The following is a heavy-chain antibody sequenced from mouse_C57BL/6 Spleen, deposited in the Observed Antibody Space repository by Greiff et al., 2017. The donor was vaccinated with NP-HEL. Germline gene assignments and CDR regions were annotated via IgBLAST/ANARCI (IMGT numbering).Heavy chain of an antibody. V-gene: IGHV1-69*01. CDR1: GFTFTSYW. D-gene: IGHD2-4*01. J-gene: IGHJ4*01. Sequence: VQLQQSGAELVMPGASVKLSCKASGFTFTSYWMHWVKQRPGQGLEWIGEIDPSDSYTNYNQKFKGKSTLTVDKSSSTAYMQLSSLTSEDSAFYYFSYDYDRGAMDYWSQGTSVTVSS. CDR3: SYDYDRGAMDY. CDR2: IDPSDSYT.